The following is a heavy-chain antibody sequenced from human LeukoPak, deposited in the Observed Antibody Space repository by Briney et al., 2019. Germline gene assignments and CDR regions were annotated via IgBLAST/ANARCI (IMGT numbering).Heavy chain of an antibody. CDR3: AKEDIVVVVAATIGAFDI. CDR2: IRYDGSNK. D-gene: IGHD2-15*01. J-gene: IGHJ3*02. V-gene: IGHV3-30*02. Sequence: GGSLRLSCAASGFTFSSYGMHWVRQAPGKWLEWVAFIRYDGSNKYYADSVKGRFTISRDNSKNTLYLQMNSLRAEDTAVYYCAKEDIVVVVAATIGAFDIWGQGTMVTVSS. CDR1: GFTFSSYG.